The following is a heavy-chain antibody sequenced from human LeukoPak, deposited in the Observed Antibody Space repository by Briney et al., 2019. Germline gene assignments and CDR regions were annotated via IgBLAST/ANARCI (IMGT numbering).Heavy chain of an antibody. D-gene: IGHD3-9*01. CDR1: GYTFTGYY. CDR3: ARSPHILTGENFDY. Sequence: GASVKVSCKASGYTFTGYYLHWVRQAPGQGLEWMGWINPNSGGTNYAQKFQGRVTMTRDTSISTAYMELSRLRSVDTAVYYCARSPHILTGENFDYWGQGTLLTVSS. J-gene: IGHJ4*02. V-gene: IGHV1-2*02. CDR2: INPNSGGT.